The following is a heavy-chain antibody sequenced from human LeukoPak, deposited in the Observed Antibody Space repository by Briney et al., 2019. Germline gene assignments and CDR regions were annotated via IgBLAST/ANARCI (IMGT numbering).Heavy chain of an antibody. CDR1: GFTFSSYA. V-gene: IGHV3-30*04. CDR2: ISYDGSNK. Sequence: GGSLRLSCAASGFTFSSYAMHWVRQAPGKGLEWVAVISYDGSNKFYADSVKGRFTISRDNSKNTLYLQMSSLKSEDTAVYYCARTHIVIVTVISFDSWGQGTLVTVSS. CDR3: ARTHIVIVTVISFDS. J-gene: IGHJ4*02. D-gene: IGHD2-21*02.